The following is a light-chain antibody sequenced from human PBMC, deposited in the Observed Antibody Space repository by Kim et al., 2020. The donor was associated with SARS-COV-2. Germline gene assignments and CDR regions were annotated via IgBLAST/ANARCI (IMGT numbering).Light chain of an antibody. CDR2: DAS. V-gene: IGKV3-20*01. Sequence: EIMLTQSPGTLSLSPGERATLSCRASQSVSSSHLAWYQQKPGQAPRLLIYDASSRVTGIPDRFSGSGSGTDFTLTISRLEPEDFAVYYCQQYVSSPQTFGQGTKVYIK. CDR3: QQYVSSPQT. J-gene: IGKJ1*01. CDR1: QSVSSSH.